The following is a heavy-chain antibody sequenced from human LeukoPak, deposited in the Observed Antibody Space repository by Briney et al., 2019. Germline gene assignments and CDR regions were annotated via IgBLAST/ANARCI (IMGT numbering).Heavy chain of an antibody. D-gene: IGHD3-9*01. CDR3: FFFQAEDGIRDFDWSMDYYGMDV. CDR1: GGTFSSYA. V-gene: IGHV1-69*06. J-gene: IGHJ6*04. Sequence: SVKVSCKASGGTFSSYAISWARQAPGQGLKLNRAIIPIFGTANYAQKFQGRVTITADKSTSTAYMELSSLRSEDTAVYYCFFFQAEDGIRDFDWSMDYYGMDVWGKGTTVTVSS. CDR2: IIPIFGTA.